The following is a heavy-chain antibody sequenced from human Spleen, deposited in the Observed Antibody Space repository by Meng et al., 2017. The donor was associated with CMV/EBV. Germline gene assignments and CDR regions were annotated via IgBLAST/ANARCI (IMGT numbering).Heavy chain of an antibody. Sequence: GESLKISCTVSGFTFSNYYMSWIRQAPGKGLEWVAGISGSGGSTYYADSVKGRFTISRDNSKNTLYLQMNSLRAEDTAAYYCAKMGSGVGDYYYYYYGMDVWGQGTTVTVSS. CDR2: ISGSGGST. CDR3: AKMGSGVGDYYYYYYGMDV. J-gene: IGHJ6*02. D-gene: IGHD1-26*01. CDR1: GFTFSNYY. V-gene: IGHV3-23*01.